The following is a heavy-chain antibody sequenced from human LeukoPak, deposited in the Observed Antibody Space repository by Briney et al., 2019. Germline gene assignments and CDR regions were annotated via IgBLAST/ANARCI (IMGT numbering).Heavy chain of an antibody. CDR3: ARGSLTSGYYDSSGYFQDWFDP. D-gene: IGHD3-22*01. Sequence: ASVKVSCKASGYTFTGYYMHWVRQAPGQGLEWMGWINPNSGGTNYAQKFQGRVTMTRDTSISTAYMELSRLRSGDTAVYYCARGSLTSGYYDSSGYFQDWFDPWGQGTLVTVSS. CDR1: GYTFTGYY. V-gene: IGHV1-2*02. CDR2: INPNSGGT. J-gene: IGHJ5*02.